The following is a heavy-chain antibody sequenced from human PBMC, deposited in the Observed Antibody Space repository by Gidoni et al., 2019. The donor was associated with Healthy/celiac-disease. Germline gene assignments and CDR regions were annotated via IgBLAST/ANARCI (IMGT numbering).Heavy chain of an antibody. V-gene: IGHV3-21*01. CDR1: GFTFSSYS. D-gene: IGHD2-2*01. Sequence: EVQLVESGGGLVKPGGSLRLSCAASGFTFSSYSLNWVRQAPGKGLAGVSSISSSSSYIYYADSVKGRFTISRDNAKNSLYLQMNSLRAEDTAVYYCARVGYCSSTSCPAVFDYWGQGTLVTVSS. CDR2: ISSSSSYI. J-gene: IGHJ4*02. CDR3: ARVGYCSSTSCPAVFDY.